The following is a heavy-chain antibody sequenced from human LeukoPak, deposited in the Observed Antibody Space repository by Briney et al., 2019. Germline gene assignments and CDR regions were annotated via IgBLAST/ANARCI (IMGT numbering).Heavy chain of an antibody. J-gene: IGHJ4*02. V-gene: IGHV3-11*01. CDR1: GFTFSDYY. D-gene: IGHD5-12*01. CDR2: ISSSGSTI. Sequence: GGSLRLSCAASGFTFSDYYMSWIRQAPGKGLEWVSYISSSGSTIYYADSVKGRFTISRDNAKNSLYLQMNSLRAEDTAVYYCAGEASGYDYYSVYWGQGTLVTVSS. CDR3: AGEASGYDYYSVY.